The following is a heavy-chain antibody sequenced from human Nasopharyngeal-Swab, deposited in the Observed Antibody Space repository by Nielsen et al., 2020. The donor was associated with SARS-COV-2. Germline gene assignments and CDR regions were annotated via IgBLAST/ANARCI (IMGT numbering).Heavy chain of an antibody. CDR2: ISWDATSI. D-gene: IGHD3-10*01. Sequence: GGSLRLSCAVSGFTFHDYTMHWVRQAPGKGLEWVSLISWDATSIYYADSVKGRFTISRDNSKNSLYLQMSSLSAEDTALYYCARDRSVTSGGYFDYWGRGTLVTVSS. CDR1: GFTFHDYT. J-gene: IGHJ4*02. CDR3: ARDRSVTSGGYFDY. V-gene: IGHV3-43*01.